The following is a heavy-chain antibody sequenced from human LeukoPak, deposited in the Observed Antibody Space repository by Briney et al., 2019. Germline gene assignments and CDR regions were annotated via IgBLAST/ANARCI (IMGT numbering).Heavy chain of an antibody. CDR1: GFTFSSYG. J-gene: IGHJ3*02. D-gene: IGHD3-3*01. CDR3: ARVMSGYYVVLDI. Sequence: PGGSLRLSCAASGFTFSSYGMHWVRQAPGEGLEWVTFIRDDGSDKYYADSVKGRFTISRDNSKNTLYLQMNSLRAEDTAVYYCARVMSGYYVVLDIWGQGTMVTVSS. CDR2: IRDDGSDK. V-gene: IGHV3-30*02.